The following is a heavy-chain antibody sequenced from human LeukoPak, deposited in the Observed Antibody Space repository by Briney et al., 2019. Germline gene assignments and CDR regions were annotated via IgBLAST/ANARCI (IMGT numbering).Heavy chain of an antibody. J-gene: IGHJ4*02. V-gene: IGHV3-49*04. CDR3: TRVFDILTGYPYFDY. Sequence: GGSLRLSCAASGFTFSSYSMNWVRQAPGKGLEWVGFIRSKAYGGTTEYAASVKGRFTISRDDSKSIAYLQMNSLKTEDTAVYYCTRVFDILTGYPYFDYWGQGTLVTVSS. D-gene: IGHD3-9*01. CDR2: IRSKAYGGTT. CDR1: GFTFSSYS.